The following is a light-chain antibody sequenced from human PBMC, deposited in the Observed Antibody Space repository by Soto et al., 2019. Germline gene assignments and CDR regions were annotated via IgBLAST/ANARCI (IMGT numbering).Light chain of an antibody. V-gene: IGLV2-14*01. CDR2: DVS. CDR3: SSYTSSSTYV. Sequence: QSVLTQPASVSGSPGQSIAISCTGTSSDVGGYNYVSWYQQHPGKAPKLMVYDVSNRPSGVSNRFSGSKSGNTASLTISGLQAEDEADYYCSSYTSSSTYVFGTGTKAHRP. CDR1: SSDVGGYNY. J-gene: IGLJ1*01.